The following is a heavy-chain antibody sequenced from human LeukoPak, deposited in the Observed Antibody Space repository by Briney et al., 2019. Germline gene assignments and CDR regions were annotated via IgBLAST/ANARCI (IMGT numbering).Heavy chain of an antibody. CDR1: GFTFSIYN. CDR3: ARLTTTVTTPFDY. CDR2: ISSSSSYI. D-gene: IGHD4-17*01. Sequence: GGSLRLSCAASGFTFSIYNMNWVRKPPGKGLEWVSSISSSSSYIYYADSVKGRFTISRDNTKNSLYLQMNSLRAEDTAVYYCARLTTTVTTPFDYWGQGTLVTVSS. J-gene: IGHJ4*02. V-gene: IGHV3-21*01.